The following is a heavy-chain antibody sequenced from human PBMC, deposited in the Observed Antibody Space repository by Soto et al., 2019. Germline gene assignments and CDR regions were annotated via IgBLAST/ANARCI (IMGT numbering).Heavy chain of an antibody. CDR2: FYHTGSS. J-gene: IGHJ4*02. D-gene: IGHD3-16*01. Sequence: PSETLSLTCTVSGDSVNSGSVYWSWIRQPPGKGLEWIGYFYHTGSSDSSPSLKSRVTISIDTSKNLFSLSLSSVTAADTAIYYCARGDRLLIMYDYWGQGLVVTVSS. V-gene: IGHV4-61*01. CDR3: ARGDRLLIMYDY. CDR1: GDSVNSGSVY.